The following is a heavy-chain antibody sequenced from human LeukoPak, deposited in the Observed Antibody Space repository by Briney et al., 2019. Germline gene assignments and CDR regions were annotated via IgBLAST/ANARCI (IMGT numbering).Heavy chain of an antibody. CDR1: GGSISSSNW. Sequence: PSETLSLTCAVYGGSISSSNWWSWVRQPPGKGLEWIGAIYHSGSTNYNPSLKSRVTISVDKSKNQFSLKLSSVTAADAAVYYCAIAYYDFWSGYLSRGWFDPWGQGTLVTVSS. D-gene: IGHD3-3*01. J-gene: IGHJ5*02. CDR3: AIAYYDFWSGYLSRGWFDP. V-gene: IGHV4-4*02. CDR2: IYHSGST.